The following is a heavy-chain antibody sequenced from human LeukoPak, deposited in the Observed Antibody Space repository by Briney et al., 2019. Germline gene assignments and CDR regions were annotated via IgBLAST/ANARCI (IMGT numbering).Heavy chain of an antibody. CDR3: ARGQYSGSCFDN. CDR1: GDSISSYY. J-gene: IGHJ4*02. D-gene: IGHD1-26*01. V-gene: IGHV4-59*01. CDR2: IYYSGST. Sequence: PSETLSLTCTVSGDSISSYYWSWIRQPPGQGLEWIGYIYYSGSTNYNPSLKSRVTISVDTSKNQFSLKLSSVTAADTAVYYCARGQYSGSCFDNWGQGSLVTVSS.